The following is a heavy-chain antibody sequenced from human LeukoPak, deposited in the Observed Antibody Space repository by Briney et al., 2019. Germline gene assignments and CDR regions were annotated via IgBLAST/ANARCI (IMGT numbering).Heavy chain of an antibody. CDR2: MNPNSGNT. J-gene: IGHJ6*03. Sequence: ASVKVSCKASGYTFTSYGISWVRQATGQGLEWMGWMNPNSGNTGYAQKFQGRVTITRNTSISTAYMELSSLRSEDTAVYYCARGLYYYYYMDVWGKGTTVTVSS. CDR3: ARGLYYYYYMDV. CDR1: GYTFTSYG. V-gene: IGHV1-8*03.